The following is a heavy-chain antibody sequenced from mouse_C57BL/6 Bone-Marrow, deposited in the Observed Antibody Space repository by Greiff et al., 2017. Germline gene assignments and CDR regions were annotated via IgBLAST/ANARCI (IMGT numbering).Heavy chain of an antibody. CDR1: GFSLTSYG. J-gene: IGHJ4*01. CDR2: IWGVGST. V-gene: IGHV2-6*01. D-gene: IGHD2-5*01. Sequence: VKLMESGPGLVAPSQSLSITCTVSGFSLTSYGVDWVRQSPGKGLEWLGVIWGVGSTNYNSALKSRLSISKDNSKSQVFLKMNSLQTDDTAMYYCTRVFYYSNYHYAMDYWGQGTSVTVSS. CDR3: TRVFYYSNYHYAMDY.